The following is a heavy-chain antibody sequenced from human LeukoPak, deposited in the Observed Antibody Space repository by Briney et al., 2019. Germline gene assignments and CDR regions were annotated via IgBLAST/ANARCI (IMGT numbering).Heavy chain of an antibody. CDR1: GGSIGSYY. Sequence: PSETLSLTCTVSGGSIGSYYWSWIRQPPGKGLEWIGYIYDGGSTNYNPSLKSRVTISVDTSKNQFSLKLSSVTAADTAVYYCACLTTADAFDIWGQGTMVTVSS. V-gene: IGHV4-59*01. J-gene: IGHJ3*02. D-gene: IGHD3-22*01. CDR2: IYDGGST. CDR3: ACLTTADAFDI.